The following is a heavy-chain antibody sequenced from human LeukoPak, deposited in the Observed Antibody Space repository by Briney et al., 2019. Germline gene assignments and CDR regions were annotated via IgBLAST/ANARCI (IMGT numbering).Heavy chain of an antibody. Sequence: GGSLRLSCAASGFTFSSYGMHWVRQAPGKGLEWVAVISSDGSNKYYADSVKGRFTISRDKSKSTLYPQMNSLRAEDTAVYECAKEGRVVAAAYFDYWGQGTLVPVSS. D-gene: IGHD2-15*01. CDR1: GFTFSSYG. J-gene: IGHJ4*02. CDR2: ISSDGSNK. V-gene: IGHV3-30*18. CDR3: AKEGRVVAAAYFDY.